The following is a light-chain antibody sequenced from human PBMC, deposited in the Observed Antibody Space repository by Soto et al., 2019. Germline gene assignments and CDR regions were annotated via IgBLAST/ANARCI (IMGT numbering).Light chain of an antibody. CDR3: QHYNSYSEA. CDR1: QTISSW. J-gene: IGKJ1*01. Sequence: DKKMNHSPSTLSGSVGDRVTITCRASQTISSWLAWYQQKPGKAPKLLIYKASTLKSGVPSRFSGSGSGTEFTLTISSLQPDDFATYYCQHYNSYSEAFGQGTKVDIK. CDR2: KAS. V-gene: IGKV1-5*03.